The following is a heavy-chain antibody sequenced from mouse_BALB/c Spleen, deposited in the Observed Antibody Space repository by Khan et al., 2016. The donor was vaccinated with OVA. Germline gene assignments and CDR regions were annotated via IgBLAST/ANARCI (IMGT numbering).Heavy chain of an antibody. V-gene: IGHV3-2*02. CDR1: GYSITSDFA. CDR3: TITVYYAYYYAMDY. CDR2: ISFSGST. J-gene: IGHJ4*01. Sequence: EVQLQESGPGLVKPSQSLSLTCTVTGYSITSDFAWNWVRQFPGNKLEWMGYISFSGSTSYDPSLKSRLSITRDTSKNQFFLQLSSVTTEDTATYYCTITVYYAYYYAMDYWGQGTSVTVSS. D-gene: IGHD2-2*01.